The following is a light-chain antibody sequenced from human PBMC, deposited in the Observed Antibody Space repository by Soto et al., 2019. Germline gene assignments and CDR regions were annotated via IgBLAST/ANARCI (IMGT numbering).Light chain of an antibody. CDR2: AAS. CDR3: QQLNSYPVT. V-gene: IGKV1-9*01. J-gene: IGKJ5*01. Sequence: DIQLTQSPSFLSASVGDRVTITCRASQGISSYLAWYQQKPGKAPQLLIYAASTLQSGVPSRFSGSGSGTEFTLTISSLQPEDCATPYCQQLNSYPVTFGQGTRLEIK. CDR1: QGISSY.